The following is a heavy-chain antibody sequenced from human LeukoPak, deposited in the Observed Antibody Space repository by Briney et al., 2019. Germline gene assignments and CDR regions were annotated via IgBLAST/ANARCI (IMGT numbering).Heavy chain of an antibody. Sequence: GGSLRLSCAASGFTFSSYGMHWVRQAPGKGLEWVAFIRYDGSSKYYADSVKGRFTISRDNSKNTLYLQMHSLRVEDTAVYYCAGNHSSSSPFDYWGQGTLVTVSS. J-gene: IGHJ4*02. CDR1: GFTFSSYG. CDR3: AGNHSSSSPFDY. CDR2: IRYDGSSK. V-gene: IGHV3-30*02. D-gene: IGHD6-6*01.